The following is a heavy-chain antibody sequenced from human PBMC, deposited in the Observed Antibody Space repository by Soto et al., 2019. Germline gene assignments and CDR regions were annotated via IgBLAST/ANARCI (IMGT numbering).Heavy chain of an antibody. D-gene: IGHD1-1*01. CDR1: GHPIDSAYY. Sequence: WETLSLTCNVSGHPIDSAYYWGWLREPPGKGLEWIGSIYYNGATYKSPSLKSRIILSVDTSKKQFSLNLISVTAADTATYYCARVSVSGTAGFHFWGRGTLVTVSS. J-gene: IGHJ4*02. CDR3: ARVSVSGTAGFHF. V-gene: IGHV4-38-2*02. CDR2: IYYNGAT.